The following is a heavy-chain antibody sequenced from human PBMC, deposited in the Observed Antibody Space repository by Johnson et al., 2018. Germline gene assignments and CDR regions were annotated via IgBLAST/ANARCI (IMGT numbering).Heavy chain of an antibody. CDR1: GFTFSYYA. D-gene: IGHD2-21*02. Sequence: VQLQESGGGLVRPGGSLRLSCAASGFTFSYYAMRWVRQAPGKGLEWVSGISGSGVNTYYTDSVQGRFTLSRDNSQNTLSLQMNSLRSEDTAVYYCARDLRGGDWRHYFDSWGQGTLVTVSS. CDR2: ISGSGVNT. J-gene: IGHJ4*02. V-gene: IGHV3-23*01. CDR3: ARDLRGGDWRHYFDS.